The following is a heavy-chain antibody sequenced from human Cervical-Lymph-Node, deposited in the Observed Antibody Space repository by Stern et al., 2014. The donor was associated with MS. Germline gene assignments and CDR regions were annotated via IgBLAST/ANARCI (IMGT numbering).Heavy chain of an antibody. CDR2: IAVGTGKE. CDR1: GFTFTSST. Sequence: QLVESGPEMKKPGTSVNVSCKASGFTFTSSTVHWVRQARGQRLEWIGWIAVGTGKENYAQKFQGRVTISRAPSNRTLYLELSSLRADDTAIYYCAAVSSWGPWGQGTPVTVSS. CDR3: AAVSSWGP. J-gene: IGHJ4*02. D-gene: IGHD3-16*01. V-gene: IGHV1-58*03.